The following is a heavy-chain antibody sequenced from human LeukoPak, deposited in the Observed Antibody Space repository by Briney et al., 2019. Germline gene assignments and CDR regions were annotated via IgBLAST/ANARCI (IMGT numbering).Heavy chain of an antibody. CDR2: IYYSGST. V-gene: IGHV4-59*01. D-gene: IGHD5-24*01. CDR3: ARACRDGYNYCAFDI. J-gene: IGHJ3*02. CDR1: GGSLSSYY. Sequence: SETLSLTCTGSGGSLSSYYWSWIRQPPGKGLETIGYIYYSGSTNYNPSLKRRVTISVDTSKNQFSLKLSSVTAADTAVYYCARACRDGYNYCAFDIWGQGTMVTVCS.